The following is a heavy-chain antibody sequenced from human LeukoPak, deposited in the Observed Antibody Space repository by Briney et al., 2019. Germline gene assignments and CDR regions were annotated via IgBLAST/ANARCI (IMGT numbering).Heavy chain of an antibody. CDR1: GGSISSYY. CDR2: IYTSGST. CDR3: ARGGFYYGSGEINWFDP. V-gene: IGHV4-4*07. D-gene: IGHD3-10*01. Sequence: PSETLSLTCTVSGGSISSYYWSWIRQPAGKGLEWIGRIYTSGSTNYNPSLKCRVTMSVDTSKNQFSLKLSSVTAADTAVYYCARGGFYYGSGEINWFDPWGQGTLVTVSS. J-gene: IGHJ5*02.